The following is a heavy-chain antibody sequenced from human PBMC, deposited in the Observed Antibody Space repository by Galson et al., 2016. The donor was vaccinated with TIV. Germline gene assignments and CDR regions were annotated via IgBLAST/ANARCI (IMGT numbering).Heavy chain of an antibody. J-gene: IGHJ6*02. Sequence: SVKVSCKASGGSFSSYVISWVRQAPGQGLEWMGGIIPLFSTANYAQKFQGRVTITADESTSTAYMELSSLRSEDTCISYCAKDRSTAMDTYYWYYGRDVWGQGTTVTVSS. V-gene: IGHV1-69*13. CDR2: IIPLFSTA. CDR1: GGSFSSYV. D-gene: IGHD5-18*01. CDR3: AKDRSTAMDTYYWYYGRDV.